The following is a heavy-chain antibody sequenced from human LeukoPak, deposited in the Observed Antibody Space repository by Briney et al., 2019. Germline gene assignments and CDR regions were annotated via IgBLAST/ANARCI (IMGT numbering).Heavy chain of an antibody. J-gene: IGHJ6*02. D-gene: IGHD3-22*01. CDR3: ARDLVHYYDSSGYYYYYYGMDV. Sequence: PGGSLRLSCAASGFTVSSNYMSWVRQAPGKGLEWGSVIYSGGSTYYADSVKGRFTISRDNSKNTLYLQMNSLRAEDTAVYYCARDLVHYYDSSGYYYYYYGMDVWGQGTTVTVSS. V-gene: IGHV3-66*01. CDR2: IYSGGST. CDR1: GFTVSSNY.